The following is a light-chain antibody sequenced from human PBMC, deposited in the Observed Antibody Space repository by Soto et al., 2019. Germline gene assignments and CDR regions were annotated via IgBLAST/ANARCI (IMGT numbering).Light chain of an antibody. CDR1: QDISNY. V-gene: IGKV1-33*01. J-gene: IGKJ4*01. CDR2: AAS. Sequence: DIQMTQSQSSLSASVEDRSTMASRASQDISNYLDWYQQKPGKAPKLLIFAASNLESGVPSRFSGSGSGTDFTFTISSLQPEDFATYYCQQSYNLPLTFGGGTKVDIK. CDR3: QQSYNLPLT.